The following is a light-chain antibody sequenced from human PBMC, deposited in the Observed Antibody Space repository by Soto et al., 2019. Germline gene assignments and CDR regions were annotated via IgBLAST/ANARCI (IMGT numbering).Light chain of an antibody. V-gene: IGKV1-5*03. J-gene: IGKJ1*01. CDR3: QQYNSYSKT. Sequence: DIQMTQSPSTLSASVGDRVTNTCRASQSISSWLAWYRQKPGKAPKLLIYKASSLESGVPSRFSGSGSGTEFTLTISSLQPDDFATYYCQQYNSYSKTFGQGTKVDIK. CDR2: KAS. CDR1: QSISSW.